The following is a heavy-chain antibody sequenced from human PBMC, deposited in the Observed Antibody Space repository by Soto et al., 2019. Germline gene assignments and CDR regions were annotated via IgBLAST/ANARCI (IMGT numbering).Heavy chain of an antibody. J-gene: IGHJ4*02. CDR3: ARHNYGSGSTYFDY. V-gene: IGHV4-59*08. CDR2: IYYSGST. CDR1: GGSISTYY. Sequence: SETLSLTCTVSGGSISTYYWTWIRQSPGKGLEWIGYIYYSGSTNYNPSLKSRVTISVDTSKNQFSLKLNSMTAADTAVYYCARHNYGSGSTYFDYWGQGTLVTVSS. D-gene: IGHD3-10*01.